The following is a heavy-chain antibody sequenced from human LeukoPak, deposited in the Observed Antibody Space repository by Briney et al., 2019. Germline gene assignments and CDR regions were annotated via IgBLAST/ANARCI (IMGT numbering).Heavy chain of an antibody. CDR3: ARDGVAVAETRLPQPNQNFDY. J-gene: IGHJ4*02. V-gene: IGHV1-18*01. CDR2: ISAYNGNT. CDR1: GYTFTSYG. Sequence: ASVKVSCKASGYTFTSYGISWVRQAPGQGLEWMGWISAYNGNTNYAQKLLGRVTMTTDTSTSTAYMELRSLRPDDTAVYYCARDGVAVAETRLPQPNQNFDYWGQGTLVTVSS. D-gene: IGHD6-19*01.